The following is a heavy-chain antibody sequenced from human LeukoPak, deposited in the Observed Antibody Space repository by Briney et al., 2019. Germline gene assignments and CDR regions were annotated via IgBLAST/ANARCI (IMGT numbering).Heavy chain of an antibody. J-gene: IGHJ4*02. D-gene: IGHD3-3*01. CDR2: INHSGST. V-gene: IGHV4-38-2*01. CDR3: AGTIFGVVIGTYYFDS. CDR1: GFTFSSHGM. Sequence: PGGSLRLSCAASGFTFSSHGMHWVRQPPGKGLEWIGNINHSGSTYYNPSLKSRVTISVDTSKNQLSLKLRSVTAADTAVYYCAGTIFGVVIGTYYFDSWGQGTLVTVSS.